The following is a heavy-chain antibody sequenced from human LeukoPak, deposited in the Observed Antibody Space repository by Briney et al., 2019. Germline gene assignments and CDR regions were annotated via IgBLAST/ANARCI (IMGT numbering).Heavy chain of an antibody. D-gene: IGHD1-26*01. J-gene: IGHJ4*02. Sequence: SETLSLTCAVSGGSISSYYWSWIRQPPGKGLEWIGSIYHSGSTYYNPSLKSRVTISVDTSKNQFSLKLSSVTAADTAVYYCARSSKGGIVGAIADYWGQGTLVTVSS. CDR2: IYHSGST. CDR1: GGSISSYY. CDR3: ARSSKGGIVGAIADY. V-gene: IGHV4-38-2*01.